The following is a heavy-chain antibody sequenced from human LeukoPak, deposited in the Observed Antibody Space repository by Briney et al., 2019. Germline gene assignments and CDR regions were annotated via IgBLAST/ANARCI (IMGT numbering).Heavy chain of an antibody. CDR3: AKGPLVGAIDGYFQH. V-gene: IGHV3-23*01. Sequence: PGGSLRLPCAASGFTFSSYAMSWVRQAPGKGLEWVSGISGSGGSTYYADSVKGRFTISRDNSKNTLYLQMNSLRAEDTAVYYCAKGPLVGAIDGYFQHWGQGTLVTVSS. CDR2: ISGSGGST. CDR1: GFTFSSYA. D-gene: IGHD1-26*01. J-gene: IGHJ1*01.